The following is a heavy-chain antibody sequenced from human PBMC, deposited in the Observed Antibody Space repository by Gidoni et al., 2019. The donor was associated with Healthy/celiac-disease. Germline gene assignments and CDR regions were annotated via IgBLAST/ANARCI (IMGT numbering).Heavy chain of an antibody. CDR2: ISYDGSNK. Sequence: QVQLVESGGGVVQPGRSLRLSCAASGFTFSTYGMHWVRQAPGKGLEWVAVISYDGSNKYYADSVKGRFTISRDNSKNTLYLQMNSLRAEDTAVYYCAKVGVEMATIPFDYWGQGTLVTVSS. CDR3: AKVGVEMATIPFDY. J-gene: IGHJ4*02. D-gene: IGHD5-12*01. CDR1: GFTFSTYG. V-gene: IGHV3-30*18.